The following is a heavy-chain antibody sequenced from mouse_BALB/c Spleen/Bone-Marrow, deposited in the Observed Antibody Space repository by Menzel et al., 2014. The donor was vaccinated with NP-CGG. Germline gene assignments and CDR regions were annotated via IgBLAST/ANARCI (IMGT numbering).Heavy chain of an antibody. Sequence: VQLQHSGAELARPGASVKMSCRASGYTFXTYTMHWVKQRPGQGLEWIGYINPSSGYTYYNQKFKDKATLTADKSSSAAYLQLSSLTSEDSAVCYCARVYGNYDAMDYWGQGTSVTVSS. CDR2: INPSSGYT. CDR1: GYTFXTYT. V-gene: IGHV1-4*01. J-gene: IGHJ4*01. D-gene: IGHD2-1*01. CDR3: ARVYGNYDAMDY.